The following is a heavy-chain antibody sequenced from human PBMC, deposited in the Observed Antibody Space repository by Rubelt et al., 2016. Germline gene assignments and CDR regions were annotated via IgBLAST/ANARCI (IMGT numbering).Heavy chain of an antibody. CDR1: GGSISSGGYY. V-gene: IGHV4-31*03. D-gene: IGHD3-3*01. CDR3: AGGITIFGVASGYFDY. J-gene: IGHJ4*02. Sequence: QVQLQESGLGLVKPPQTLSLSCTVSGGSISSGGYYWSWIRQHPGKGLEWIGYIYYSGSTNYNPSLKSRVTISVDTSKNQFSLKLSSVTAADTAVYYCAGGITIFGVASGYFDYWGQGTLVTVSS. CDR2: IYYSGST.